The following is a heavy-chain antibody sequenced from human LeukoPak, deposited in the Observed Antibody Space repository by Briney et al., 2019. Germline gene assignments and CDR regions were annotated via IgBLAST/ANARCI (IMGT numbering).Heavy chain of an antibody. CDR3: AREPLGYSSADAFDI. Sequence: GGSLRLSCAASGFTVSSNYMSWVRQAPGKGLEWVSVIYSGGSTYYADSVKGRFTISRDNSKNTLYLQMNSLRAVDTAVYYCAREPLGYSSADAFDIWGQGTMVTVSS. CDR1: GFTVSSNY. CDR2: IYSGGST. J-gene: IGHJ3*02. V-gene: IGHV3-66*01. D-gene: IGHD6-13*01.